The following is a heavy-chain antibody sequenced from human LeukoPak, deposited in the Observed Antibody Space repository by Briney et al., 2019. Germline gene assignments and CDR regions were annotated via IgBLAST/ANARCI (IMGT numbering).Heavy chain of an antibody. V-gene: IGHV3-7*01. D-gene: IGHD2-8*01. CDR1: GFTFSSYG. Sequence: GGSLRLSCAASGFTFSSYGMHRVRQAPGKGLEWVANIKQDGSEAVYADSVRGRFTISRDNAKNSLYLQMNSLRVEDTAVYYCSNGIYDRSYWGQGTLVTVSS. J-gene: IGHJ4*02. CDR2: IKQDGSEA. CDR3: SNGIYDRSY.